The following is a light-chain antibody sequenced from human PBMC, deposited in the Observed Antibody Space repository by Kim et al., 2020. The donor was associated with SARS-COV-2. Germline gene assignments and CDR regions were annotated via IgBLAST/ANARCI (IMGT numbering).Light chain of an antibody. J-gene: IGKJ2*01. Sequence: SASVGDRVTFACRASKSINNYLTWYQQKPGKAPKALMYHASSLQSGVPSRFSGSGSGTDFTLTISSLQPEDFATYYCQQAYTTPYTFGQGTKLEIK. V-gene: IGKV1-39*01. CDR3: QQAYTTPYT. CDR2: HAS. CDR1: KSINNY.